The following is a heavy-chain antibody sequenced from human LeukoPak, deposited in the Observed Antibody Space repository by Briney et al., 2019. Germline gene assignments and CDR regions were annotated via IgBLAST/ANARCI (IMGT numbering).Heavy chain of an antibody. CDR1: GGSISSYY. CDR2: IYYSGST. J-gene: IGHJ4*02. Sequence: SETLSLTCNVSGGSISSYYWSWIRQPPGKGLEWIGYIYYSGSTNYNPSLKSRVTISVDTSKNQFSLKLSSVTAADTAVYYCARHQQWLVYYFDYWGQGTLVTVS. D-gene: IGHD6-19*01. CDR3: ARHQQWLVYYFDY. V-gene: IGHV4-59*08.